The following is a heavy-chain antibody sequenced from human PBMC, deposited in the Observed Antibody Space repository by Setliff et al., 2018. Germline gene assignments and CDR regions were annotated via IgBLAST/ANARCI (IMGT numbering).Heavy chain of an antibody. CDR2: IKQDGSEK. J-gene: IGHJ4*02. V-gene: IGHV3-7*01. Sequence: GESLKISCAASGFTFSSYWMSWVRQAPGKGLEWVANIKQDGSEKYYVDSVKGRFTISRDNAKNSLYLQMNSLRAEDTAVYYCARVIVGATTTDYWGQGTLVTVSS. CDR3: ARVIVGATTTDY. D-gene: IGHD1-26*01. CDR1: GFTFSSYW.